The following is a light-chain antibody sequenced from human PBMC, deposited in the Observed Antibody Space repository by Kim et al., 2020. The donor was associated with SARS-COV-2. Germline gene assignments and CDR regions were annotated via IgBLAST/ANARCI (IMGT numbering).Light chain of an antibody. V-gene: IGKV1-5*03. J-gene: IGKJ4*01. Sequence: ASVGDRVTITCRASQSIGNWLAWYQQKPGKGPQLLIYKASTLDSGVPSRVSGAGSGTEFTLTINSLHADDVASYYCQQFDHYPLIFGGGTKVDIK. CDR2: KAS. CDR3: QQFDHYPLI. CDR1: QSIGNW.